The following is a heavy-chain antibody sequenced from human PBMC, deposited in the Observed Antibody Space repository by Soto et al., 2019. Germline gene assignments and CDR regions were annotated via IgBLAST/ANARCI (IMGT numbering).Heavy chain of an antibody. CDR3: ARDSHDFWSGFDY. Sequence: SETLSLTCTVSGGSISSGGYYWSWIRQHPGKGLEWIGYIYYSGSTNYNPSLKSRVTISVDTSKNQFSLKLSSVTAADTAVYYCARDSHDFWSGFDYWGQGTLVTVSS. J-gene: IGHJ4*02. CDR1: GGSISSGGYY. D-gene: IGHD3-3*01. V-gene: IGHV4-61*08. CDR2: IYYSGST.